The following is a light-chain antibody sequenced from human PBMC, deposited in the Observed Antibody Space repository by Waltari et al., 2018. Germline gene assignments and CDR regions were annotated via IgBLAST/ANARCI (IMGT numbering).Light chain of an antibody. V-gene: IGLV2-14*03. Sequence: QSALTQPASVSGSPGQSITISCTGASTDVGDYNYVSWFQQIPGKAPIVIIYDVTKRPSRVSHRCSGSKFDKSASLSFSGLQAEVDAHYYCCSYAGRSTWVFVGGTKVTGL. J-gene: IGLJ3*02. CDR3: CSYAGRSTWV. CDR2: DVT. CDR1: STDVGDYNY.